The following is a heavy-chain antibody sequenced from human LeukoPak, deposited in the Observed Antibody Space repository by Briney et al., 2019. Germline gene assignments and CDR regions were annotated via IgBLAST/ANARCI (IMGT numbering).Heavy chain of an antibody. V-gene: IGHV4-31*03. CDR1: GGSISSGGYY. D-gene: IGHD4-17*01. Sequence: SETLSLTCTVSGGSISSGGYYWSWIRQHPGKGLEWIGYIYYSGSTYYNPSLKSRVTISVDTSKNQFSLKLSSVTAADTAVYYCARERRSKDYGDYSLDYWGQGTLVTVSS. CDR2: IYYSGST. CDR3: ARERRSKDYGDYSLDY. J-gene: IGHJ4*02.